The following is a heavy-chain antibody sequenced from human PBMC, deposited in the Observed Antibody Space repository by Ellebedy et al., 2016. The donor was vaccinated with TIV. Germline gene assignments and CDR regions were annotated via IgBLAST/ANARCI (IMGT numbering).Heavy chain of an antibody. Sequence: ASVKVSCKASGGTFSSYAISWVRQAPGQGLEWMGWINPNSGGTTYAQKFQGRVTMTRDTSISTAYMELSRLRSDDMAVYYCARPLWSDAFDIWGQGTMVTVSS. CDR3: ARPLWSDAFDI. V-gene: IGHV1-2*02. J-gene: IGHJ3*02. D-gene: IGHD2-8*02. CDR2: INPNSGGT. CDR1: GGTFSSYA.